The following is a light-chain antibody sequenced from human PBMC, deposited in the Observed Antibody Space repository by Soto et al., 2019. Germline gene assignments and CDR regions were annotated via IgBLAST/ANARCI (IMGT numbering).Light chain of an antibody. Sequence: EIVMTQSPATLSVSPGXRATLSCRASQSVSSNLAWYQQKPGQAPSLLIYGASTRATGIPARFSGSGSGTEFTLTISSLQSEDFAVYYCQQYNNWPPWTFGQGTKGDIK. CDR2: GAS. J-gene: IGKJ1*01. CDR1: QSVSSN. V-gene: IGKV3-15*01. CDR3: QQYNNWPPWT.